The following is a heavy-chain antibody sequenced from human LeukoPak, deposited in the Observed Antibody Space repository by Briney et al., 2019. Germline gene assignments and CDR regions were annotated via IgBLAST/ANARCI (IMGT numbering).Heavy chain of an antibody. J-gene: IGHJ6*03. V-gene: IGHV3-74*01. Sequence: GGSLRLSCAASGFSFSVYWMHWVRQAPGKGPVWVSRIKTDGSITNYGDSVKGRFTISRDNAKNTLYLQMNSLRAEDTAVYYCARGVTSWYSYYYMDVWGKGTTVTISS. CDR3: ARGVTSWYSYYYMDV. CDR2: IKTDGSIT. D-gene: IGHD2-2*01. CDR1: GFSFSVYW.